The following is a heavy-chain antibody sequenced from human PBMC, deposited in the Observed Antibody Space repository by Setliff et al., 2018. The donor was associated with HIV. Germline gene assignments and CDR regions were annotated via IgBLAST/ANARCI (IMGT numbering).Heavy chain of an antibody. J-gene: IGHJ6*02. D-gene: IGHD6-13*01. CDR2: IKYDGIKQ. CDR1: GFIFSDYG. V-gene: IGHV3-30*02. CDR3: AKGGMAAAGPGGGHGLDV. Sequence: GGSLRLSCTASGFIFSDYGMHWVRQTPGKGPEWVAFIKYDGIKQDYADSVKGRFTISRDNSKNTLYLQMSSLRAEDTAVYYCAKGGMAAAGPGGGHGLDVWGQGTTVTVSS.